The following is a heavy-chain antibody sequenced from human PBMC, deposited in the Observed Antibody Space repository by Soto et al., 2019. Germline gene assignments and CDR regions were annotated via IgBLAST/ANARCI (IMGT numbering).Heavy chain of an antibody. V-gene: IGHV4-39*07. D-gene: IGHD1-26*01. CDR2: INHSGST. CDR1: GGSISSSSYY. CDR3: ARRYGGNLDY. J-gene: IGHJ4*02. Sequence: PSETLSLTCTVSGGSISSSSYYWGWIRQPPGKGLEWIGEINHSGSTNYNPSLKSRVTISVDTSKNQFSLKLSSVTAADTAVYYCARRYGGNLDYWGQGTLVTVSS.